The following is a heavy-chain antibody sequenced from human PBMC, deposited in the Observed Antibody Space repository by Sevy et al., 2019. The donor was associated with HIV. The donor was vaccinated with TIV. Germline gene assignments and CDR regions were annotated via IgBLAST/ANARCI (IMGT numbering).Heavy chain of an antibody. Sequence: SETLSLTCTVSGGSISRNFWNWNRQPPGKGLEWIGYVYYSGSTNYNPTLTSRVTISRDMSKNQFSLRLTSVTAEDTAVYFCARADTSGSYYDWYFDLWGRGTLVTVSS. J-gene: IGHJ2*01. CDR3: ARADTSGSYYDWYFDL. CDR1: GGSISRNF. V-gene: IGHV4-59*01. CDR2: VYYSGST. D-gene: IGHD3-10*01.